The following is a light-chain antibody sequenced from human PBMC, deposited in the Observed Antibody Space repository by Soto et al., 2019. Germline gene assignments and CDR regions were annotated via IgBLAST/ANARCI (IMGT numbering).Light chain of an antibody. J-gene: IGKJ1*01. V-gene: IGKV1-5*03. CDR2: KAS. Sequence: DIQMTQSPSILSASVGDRVTITCRASQSISSWLAWYQQKPGKAPNLLIHKASHLESGVPSRFSGSGSGTEFTLTISSLQPDDFATYYCQQYNSYSFGQGTKVDI. CDR1: QSISSW. CDR3: QQYNSYS.